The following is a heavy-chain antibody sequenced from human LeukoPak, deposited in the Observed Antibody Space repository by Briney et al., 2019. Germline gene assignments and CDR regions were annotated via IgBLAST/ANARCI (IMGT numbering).Heavy chain of an antibody. CDR1: VGSLSIYY. CDR2: IYHSGST. Sequence: SETLSLTCTVSVGSLSIYYWSWIRQPPGKGLEWIGYIYHSGSTYYNPSLKSRVTISVDKSKNQSSLKLSSVTAADTAVYYCAGWELKYYYFDYWGRGTLVTVSS. J-gene: IGHJ4*02. V-gene: IGHV4-59*04. CDR3: AGWELKYYYFDY. D-gene: IGHD1-26*01.